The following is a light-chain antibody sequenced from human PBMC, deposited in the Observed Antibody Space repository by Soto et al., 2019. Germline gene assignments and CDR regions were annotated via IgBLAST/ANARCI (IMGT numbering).Light chain of an antibody. Sequence: EIVMTQSPATLSVSPGERATLSCRASQSVSNNLAWYRKKPGQAPRLLIYGASTRATGIPARFSGSGSGTEFTLTISSLQSEDFAVYYCQQYKNWWMLGQGTKVEIK. CDR1: QSVSNN. J-gene: IGKJ1*01. CDR3: QQYKNWWM. V-gene: IGKV3-15*01. CDR2: GAS.